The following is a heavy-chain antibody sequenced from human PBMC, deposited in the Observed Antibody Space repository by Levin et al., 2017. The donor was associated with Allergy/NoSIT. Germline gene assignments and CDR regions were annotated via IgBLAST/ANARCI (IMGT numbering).Heavy chain of an antibody. CDR1: GCSIISTNYY. Sequence: PSQTLSLTCTVSGCSIISTNYYWGWIRQPPGKELEWIVSIYYTGSSHYNPSLKSRVTISVDTSKDHFSLNLTSVTAADTAVYFCARSSSLEYFDPWGQGTLVTVSS. V-gene: IGHV4-39*02. D-gene: IGHD3-3*01. J-gene: IGHJ5*02. CDR3: ARSSSLEYFDP. CDR2: IYYTGSS.